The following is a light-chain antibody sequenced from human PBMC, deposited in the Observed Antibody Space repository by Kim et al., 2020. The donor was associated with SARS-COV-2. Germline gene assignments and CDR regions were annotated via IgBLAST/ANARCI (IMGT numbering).Light chain of an antibody. CDR2: GAS. J-gene: IGKJ1*01. Sequence: EIVMTQSPVTLSVSPGERVTLSCRASQSISTNLGWYQQKPGQAPWLLIYGASTRATGIPARFSGSGSGTEFTLTISSLQSEDFAVYCCQQYNDWPWTFGQGTKLEI. CDR3: QQYNDWPWT. V-gene: IGKV3-15*01. CDR1: QSISTN.